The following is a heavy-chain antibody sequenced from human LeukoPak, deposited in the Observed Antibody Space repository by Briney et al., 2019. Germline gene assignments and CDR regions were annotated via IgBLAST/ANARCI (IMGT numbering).Heavy chain of an antibody. CDR2: IYTSGST. V-gene: IGHV4-61*02. Sequence: SETLSLTCTVSGGSISSGGYYWSWIRQPAGKGLEWIGRIYTSGSTYYNPSLKSRVTFSVDTSKNQFSLKLSSVTAADTAAYYCARRGGIIRGVASYYYMDVWGKGTTVTISS. CDR3: ARRGGIIRGVASYYYMDV. D-gene: IGHD3-10*01. CDR1: GGSISSGGYY. J-gene: IGHJ6*03.